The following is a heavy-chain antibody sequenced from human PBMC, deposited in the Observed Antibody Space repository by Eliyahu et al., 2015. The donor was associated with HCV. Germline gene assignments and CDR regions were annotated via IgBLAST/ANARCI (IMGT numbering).Heavy chain of an antibody. Sequence: QLLESGGGLVQPGGSXRXSCXASGXILRTYAMTWVRQAPGKGXEWVSSISETGSTTDHADSVKGRFSISRDTSKNTIYLQMDSLRADDSAVYYCAKTFGVMVMAANHYYYNGMDVWGQGTTVTVSS. D-gene: IGHD2-15*01. J-gene: IGHJ6*02. CDR2: ISETGSTT. V-gene: IGHV3-23*01. CDR1: GXILRTYA. CDR3: AKTFGVMVMAANHYYYNGMDV.